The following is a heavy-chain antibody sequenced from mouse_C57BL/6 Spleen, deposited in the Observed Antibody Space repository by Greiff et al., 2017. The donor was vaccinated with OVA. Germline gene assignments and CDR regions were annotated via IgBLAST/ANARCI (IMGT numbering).Heavy chain of an antibody. V-gene: IGHV1-82*01. CDR2: IYPGDGDT. Sequence: QVQLKESGPELVKPGASVKISCKASGYAFSSSWMNWVKQRPGKGLEWIGRIYPGDGDTNSNGKFKGKATLTADKASSTAYMQLRSLTSEDSAVYFCARSGTSSFAYWGQGTLVTVSA. CDR3: ARSGTSSFAY. D-gene: IGHD1-1*01. J-gene: IGHJ3*01. CDR1: GYAFSSSW.